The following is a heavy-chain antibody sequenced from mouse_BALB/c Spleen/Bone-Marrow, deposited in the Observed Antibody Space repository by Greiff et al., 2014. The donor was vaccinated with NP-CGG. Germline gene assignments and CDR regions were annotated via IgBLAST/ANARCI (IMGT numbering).Heavy chain of an antibody. CDR2: INPSSAYT. CDR3: TIRYYAMDY. V-gene: IGHV1-4*01. D-gene: IGHD1-1*01. J-gene: IGHJ4*01. CDR1: GYTFTRYT. Sequence: QVQLQQPGAELARPGASVKMSCRASGYTFTRYTMHWEKQRPGQGLEWIGYINPSSAYTNYNQKFKDKATLTADKSSSTAYMQLSSLTSEDSAVYYCTIRYYAMDYWGQGTSVTVSS.